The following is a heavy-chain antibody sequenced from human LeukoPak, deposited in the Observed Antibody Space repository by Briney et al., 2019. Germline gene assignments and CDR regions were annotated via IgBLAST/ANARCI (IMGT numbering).Heavy chain of an antibody. Sequence: GGSLRLSCAASGFTCSSYEMNWVRQAPGKGREWVSYISSSGSTIYYADSVKGRFTISRDNAKNSLYLQMNSLRAEDTAVYYCARQDYGDFDYWGQGTLVTVSS. D-gene: IGHD4-17*01. CDR2: ISSSGSTI. CDR3: ARQDYGDFDY. J-gene: IGHJ4*02. CDR1: GFTCSSYE. V-gene: IGHV3-48*03.